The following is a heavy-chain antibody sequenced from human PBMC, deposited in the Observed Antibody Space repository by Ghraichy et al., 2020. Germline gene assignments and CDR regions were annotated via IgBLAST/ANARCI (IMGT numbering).Heavy chain of an antibody. CDR2: IIPIFGTA. Sequence: SVKVSCKASGGTFSSYAISWVRQAPGQGLEWMGGIIPIFGTANYAQKFQGRVTITTDESTSTAYMELSSLRSEDTAVYYCARDFERDTAMVADAFDIWGQGTMVTVSS. V-gene: IGHV1-69*05. CDR3: ARDFERDTAMVADAFDI. CDR1: GGTFSSYA. D-gene: IGHD5-18*01. J-gene: IGHJ3*02.